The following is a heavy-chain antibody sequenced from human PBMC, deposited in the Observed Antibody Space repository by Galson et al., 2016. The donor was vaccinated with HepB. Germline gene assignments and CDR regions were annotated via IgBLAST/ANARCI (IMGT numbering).Heavy chain of an antibody. V-gene: IGHV3-23*01. CDR1: GFTFSTNA. D-gene: IGHD6-19*01. Sequence: SLRLSCAASGFTFSTNAMNWVCQAPGKGLEWVSGISDSGSSTSYADSVKGRFTISRDNSKNTLYLQMNSLRAEDTAIYYCANQHTTGWYSCLTHWGQGTLVTVSS. CDR3: ANQHTTGWYSCLTH. CDR2: ISDSGSST. J-gene: IGHJ4*02.